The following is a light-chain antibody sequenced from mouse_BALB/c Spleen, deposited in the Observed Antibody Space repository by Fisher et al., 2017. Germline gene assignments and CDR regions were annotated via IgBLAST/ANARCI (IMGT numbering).Light chain of an antibody. CDR1: SSVSY. Sequence: IVMTQSTAIMSASLGEEITLTCSASSSVSYMHWYQQKSGTSPKLLIYSTSNLASGVPSRFSGSRSGSDYSLTISSLESEDFVDYYCLQYASSPFTFGSGTKLEIK. CDR3: LQYASSPFT. CDR2: STS. J-gene: IGKJ4*01. V-gene: IGKV4-80*01.